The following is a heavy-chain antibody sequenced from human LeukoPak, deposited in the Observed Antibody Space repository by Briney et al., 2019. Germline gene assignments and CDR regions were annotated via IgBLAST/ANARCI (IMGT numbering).Heavy chain of an antibody. CDR2: FDPENGET. V-gene: IGHV1-24*01. Sequence: ASVKVSCKVSGQTLSELSMHWVRQAPGKGLEWMGGFDPENGETIYAQKFQGRVTLTEDRSTDTTYMEMSSLRSEDTAVYYCAKGGSNPGRHNSAWGSMDVWGQGTTVTVSS. J-gene: IGHJ6*02. CDR3: AKGGSNPGRHNSAWGSMDV. D-gene: IGHD3-16*01. CDR1: GQTLSELS.